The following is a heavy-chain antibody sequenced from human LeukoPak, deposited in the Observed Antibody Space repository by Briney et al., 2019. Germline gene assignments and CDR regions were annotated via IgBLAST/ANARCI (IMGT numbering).Heavy chain of an antibody. V-gene: IGHV1-18*01. CDR2: ISAYNGNT. Sequence: ASVKVSCKASGYTFTSYGISWVRQAPGQGLEWMGWISAYNGNTNYAQKLQGRVTMTTDTSTSTAYMELRSLRSDDTAVYYCARDLATTVTTFYYYYMDVWGKGTTVTVSS. CDR3: ARDLATTVTTFYYYYMDV. D-gene: IGHD4-17*01. CDR1: GYTFTSYG. J-gene: IGHJ6*03.